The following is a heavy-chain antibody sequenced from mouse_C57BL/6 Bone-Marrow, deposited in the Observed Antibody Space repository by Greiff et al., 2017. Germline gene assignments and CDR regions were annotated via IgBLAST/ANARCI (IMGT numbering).Heavy chain of an antibody. CDR2: INPYNGGT. Sequence: EVQLQQSGPVLVKPGASVKMSCKASGYTFTDYYMNWVKQSHGKSLEWIGVINPYNGGTSYNQKFKGKATLTVDKSSSTAYMELNSLTSEDSAVYYCARDSNYVFDYWGQGTTLTVSS. CDR1: GYTFTDYY. J-gene: IGHJ2*01. D-gene: IGHD2-5*01. V-gene: IGHV1-19*01. CDR3: ARDSNYVFDY.